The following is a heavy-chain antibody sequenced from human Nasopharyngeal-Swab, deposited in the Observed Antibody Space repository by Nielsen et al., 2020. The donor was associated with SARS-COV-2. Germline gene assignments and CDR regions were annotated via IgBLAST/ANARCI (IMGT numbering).Heavy chain of an antibody. Sequence: GGSLRLSCAASGFTFSGSAMHWVRQASGKGLEWVGRIRSKANSYATAYAASVKGRFTISRDDSKNTAYLQINSLKTEDTAVYYCTRGPPYTDTYWDAFDIWGQGTMVSVSS. D-gene: IGHD2-8*02. CDR2: IRSKANSYAT. V-gene: IGHV3-73*01. CDR3: TRGPPYTDTYWDAFDI. CDR1: GFTFSGSA. J-gene: IGHJ3*02.